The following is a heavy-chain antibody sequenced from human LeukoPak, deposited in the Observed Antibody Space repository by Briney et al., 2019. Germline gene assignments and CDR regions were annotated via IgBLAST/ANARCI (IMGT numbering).Heavy chain of an antibody. J-gene: IGHJ6*02. V-gene: IGHV4-59*08. CDR1: GGSISSYY. Sequence: SETLSLTCTVSGGSISSYYWSWIRQPPEKGLEWIGYIYYSRTTNYNPSLKSRVTMSVDTSKNQFSLKLSSVTAADTAVYYCARQVLLYYGMDVWGQGTTVTVPS. CDR2: IYYSRTT. CDR3: ARQVLLYYGMDV.